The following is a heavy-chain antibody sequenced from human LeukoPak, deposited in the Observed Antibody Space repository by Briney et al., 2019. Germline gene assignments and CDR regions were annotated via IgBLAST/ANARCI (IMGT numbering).Heavy chain of an antibody. J-gene: IGHJ3*02. CDR3: ARDQFLAVAGTGDAFDI. V-gene: IGHV4-4*02. Sequence: SGTLSLTCAVSGGSISSSNWWSWVRQPPGKGLEWIGEIYHSGSTNYNPSLKSRVTISVDKSKNQFSLKLSSVTAADTAVYYCARDQFLAVAGTGDAFDIWGQGTMVTVSS. CDR2: IYHSGST. CDR1: GGSISSSNW. D-gene: IGHD6-19*01.